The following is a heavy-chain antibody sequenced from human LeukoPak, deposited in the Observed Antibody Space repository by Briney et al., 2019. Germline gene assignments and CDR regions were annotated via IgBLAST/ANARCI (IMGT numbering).Heavy chain of an antibody. V-gene: IGHV1-3*01. J-gene: IGHJ4*02. Sequence: ASVKVSCKASQYSFSDYAIHWVRQAPGQRLEWMGWIDAGNGRTKYSQSFQGRLTIIRDTSATTAYMELSSLRSEDTAVYYCARGRYCSGGSCYRLFDYWGQGTLVTVSS. CDR2: IDAGNGRT. D-gene: IGHD2-15*01. CDR1: QYSFSDYA. CDR3: ARGRYCSGGSCYRLFDY.